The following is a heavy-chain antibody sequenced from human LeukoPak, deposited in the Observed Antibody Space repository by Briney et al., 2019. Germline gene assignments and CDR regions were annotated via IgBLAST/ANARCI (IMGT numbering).Heavy chain of an antibody. V-gene: IGHV3-48*04. D-gene: IGHD1-26*01. J-gene: IGHJ4*02. CDR3: AKGTVGAKF. CDR1: GFTLTSDS. CDR2: ISSGATTT. Sequence: PGGSLRLCCAASGFTLTSDSMNWVRQAPGKGLEWISYISSGATTTYYADSVKGRFTISRDTAQNSLYLQMNFLRVDDTAVYYCAKGTVGAKFWGQGTLVIVSS.